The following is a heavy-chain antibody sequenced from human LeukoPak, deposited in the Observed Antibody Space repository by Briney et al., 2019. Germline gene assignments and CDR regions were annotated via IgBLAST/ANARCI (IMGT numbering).Heavy chain of an antibody. CDR1: GGSISSGGYS. CDR3: ARSNPDYGDLYDY. CDR2: IYHSGST. J-gene: IGHJ4*02. D-gene: IGHD4-17*01. V-gene: IGHV4-30-2*01. Sequence: SQTLSLTCAVSGGSISSGGYSWSWIRQPPGKGLEWIGYIYHSGSTYYNPSLKSRATISVDRSKNQFSLKLSSVTAADTAVYYCARSNPDYGDLYDYWGQGTLVTVSS.